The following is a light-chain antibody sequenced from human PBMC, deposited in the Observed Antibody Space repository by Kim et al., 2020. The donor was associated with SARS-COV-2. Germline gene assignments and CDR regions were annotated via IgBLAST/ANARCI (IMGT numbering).Light chain of an antibody. CDR3: QTWDSTTVI. J-gene: IGLJ2*01. CDR2: QDN. Sequence: SYELTQPPSVSVSPGQTARITCSRDKLGEKYTSWYQHKSGQSPVVVIYQDNKRPSGMTERFSGSSSGNTATLTISGTQPMDEADYYCQTWDSTTVIFGGG. CDR1: KLGEKY. V-gene: IGLV3-1*01.